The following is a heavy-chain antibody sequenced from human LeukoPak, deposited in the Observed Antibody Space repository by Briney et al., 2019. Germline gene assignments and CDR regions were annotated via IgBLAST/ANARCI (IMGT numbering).Heavy chain of an antibody. D-gene: IGHD6-13*01. J-gene: IGHJ6*03. CDR1: GFTFSSYA. CDR2: TSGSGGST. V-gene: IGHV3-23*01. Sequence: GGSLRLSCAASGFTFSSYAMSWVRQAPGKGLEWVSATSGSGGSTYYADSVKGRFTISRDNSKNTLYLQMNSLRAEDTAVYYCARDGQTSSSWWLSYMDVWGKGTTVTVSS. CDR3: ARDGQTSSSWWLSYMDV.